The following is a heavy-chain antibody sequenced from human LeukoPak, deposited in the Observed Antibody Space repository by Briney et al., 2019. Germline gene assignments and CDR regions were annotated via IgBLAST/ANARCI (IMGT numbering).Heavy chain of an antibody. CDR2: ISYDGSNT. V-gene: IGHV3-30*01. D-gene: IGHD3-10*01. Sequence: GGSLRLSCAASGFTFSTYAMHWVRQAPGKGLEWVAVISYDGSNTYYADSVKGRFTISRDNSKNTLYLQLNSLRAEDTAVYYCARDSTYDYASGSSGPHYFDYWGQGTLVTVSS. CDR1: GFTFSTYA. CDR3: ARDSTYDYASGSSGPHYFDY. J-gene: IGHJ4*02.